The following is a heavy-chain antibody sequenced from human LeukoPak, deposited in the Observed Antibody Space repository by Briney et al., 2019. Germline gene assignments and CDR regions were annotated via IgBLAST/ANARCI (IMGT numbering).Heavy chain of an antibody. CDR3: ARVRVVFGVVITGYYYYGMDV. D-gene: IGHD3-3*01. CDR1: GGSISGSDYY. J-gene: IGHJ6*02. Sequence: SETLSLTCTVSGGSISGSDYYWTWIRQPPGKGLEWIASIYYSGNTLYNPSLKSRVTMTVDTSKNQFSLKLSSVTAADTAVYYCARVRVVFGVVITGYYYYGMDVWGQGTTVTVSS. V-gene: IGHV4-39*01. CDR2: IYYSGNT.